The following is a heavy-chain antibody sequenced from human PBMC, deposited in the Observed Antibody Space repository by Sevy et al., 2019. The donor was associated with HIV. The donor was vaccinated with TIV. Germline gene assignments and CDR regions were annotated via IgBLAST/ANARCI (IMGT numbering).Heavy chain of an antibody. V-gene: IGHV3-11*01. CDR1: GFTFSYYY. D-gene: IGHD3-3*01. CDR3: ARDPTYYDFWSGYYTGWFDP. CDR2: ISSSGNTI. J-gene: IGHJ5*02. Sequence: GGSLRLSCAASGFTFSYYYMSWIRQAPGKGLEWVSYISSSGNTIYYTDSVKGRFTISRDNAKNSLYLQMDSLRAEDTAVYYCARDPTYYDFWSGYYTGWFDPWGQGTLVTVSS.